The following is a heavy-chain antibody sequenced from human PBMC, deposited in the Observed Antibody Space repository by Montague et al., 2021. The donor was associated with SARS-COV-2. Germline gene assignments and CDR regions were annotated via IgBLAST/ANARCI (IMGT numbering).Heavy chain of an antibody. CDR2: IYHSGTT. V-gene: IGHV4-38-2*02. CDR1: GYSISSGYY. J-gene: IGHJ3*02. D-gene: IGHD5-24*01. Sequence: SETLSLTCTVSGYSISSGYYWGWIRKFPGKGLEWIGSIYHSGTTYYNPSLKSRVTISVDTSKNQFSLKVYSVTAADTAQFYCARDRTFRDGYLDAFEIWGHGTMVTGSS. CDR3: ARDRTFRDGYLDAFEI.